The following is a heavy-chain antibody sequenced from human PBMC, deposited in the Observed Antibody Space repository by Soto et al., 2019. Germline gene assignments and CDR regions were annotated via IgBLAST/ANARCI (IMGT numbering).Heavy chain of an antibody. Sequence: QLQLQESGPGLVKPSETLSLTCSVSGGSISSRTFWWAWIRHPPGKGLEWIGDMYYSGSSYSSPYLKSRVTPSVDTSKNQLSLKLNSVPAADTAVYSCARHPRDDYNYGGSGIFDYWGQGTLVTVSS. V-gene: IGHV4-39*01. D-gene: IGHD4-4*01. CDR2: MYYSGSS. CDR1: GGSISSRTFW. CDR3: ARHPRDDYNYGGSGIFDY. J-gene: IGHJ4*02.